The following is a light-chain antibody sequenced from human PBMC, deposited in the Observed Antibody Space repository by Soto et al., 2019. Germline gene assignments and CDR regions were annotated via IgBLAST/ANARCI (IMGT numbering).Light chain of an antibody. V-gene: IGKV3-15*01. Sequence: EIVMTQSPATLSVSPGERATLSCRASQSVSSDLAWYQQKPGQAPRLLIYGASTRATGIPARFSGSGSGTDFTLTISSLQSEDFAVYYCQQYNNWSKAFGQGTKVEI. CDR1: QSVSSD. CDR2: GAS. CDR3: QQYNNWSKA. J-gene: IGKJ1*01.